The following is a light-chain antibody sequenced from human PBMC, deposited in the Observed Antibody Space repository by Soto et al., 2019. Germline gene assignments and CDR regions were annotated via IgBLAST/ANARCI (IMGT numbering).Light chain of an antibody. Sequence: EIVLTQSPASLSVSPGERATLSCRASQSVRSKVAWYQQKPGQAPSLVIYDGSHRATGIPARFSGSGSGTDFTLTISGLEPEDFAVYYCQQRSNWLISFGPGTKVDIK. J-gene: IGKJ3*01. CDR3: QQRSNWLIS. V-gene: IGKV3-11*01. CDR2: DGS. CDR1: QSVRSK.